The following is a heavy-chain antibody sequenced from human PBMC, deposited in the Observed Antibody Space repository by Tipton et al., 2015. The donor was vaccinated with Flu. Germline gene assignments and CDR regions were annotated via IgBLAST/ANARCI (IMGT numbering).Heavy chain of an antibody. V-gene: IGHV4-34*01. CDR3: ARGRGKQQLVRSSGWFDP. CDR2: INHSGST. Sequence: TLSLTCAVYGGSFSGYYWSWIRQPPGKGLEWIGEINHSGSTNYNPSLKSRVTISVDTSKNQFSLKLSSVTAADTAVYYCARGRGKQQLVRSSGWFDPWGQGTLVTVSS. J-gene: IGHJ5*02. CDR1: GGSFSGYY. D-gene: IGHD6-13*01.